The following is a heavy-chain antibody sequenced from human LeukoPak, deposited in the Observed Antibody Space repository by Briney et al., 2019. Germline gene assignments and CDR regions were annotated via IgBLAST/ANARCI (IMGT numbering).Heavy chain of an antibody. CDR2: IGGSDGST. J-gene: IGHJ4*02. V-gene: IGHV3-23*01. CDR1: GFTFSSYA. D-gene: IGHD6-19*01. Sequence: GGSLRLSCAASGFTFSSYAMSWVRQAPGKGLEWVANIGGSDGSTFYGDSVKGRFTISRDNSKNTLYLQMSSLGAEDTAVYYCAKPNGASQWLYSAYWGRGTLVTVSS. CDR3: AKPNGASQWLYSAY.